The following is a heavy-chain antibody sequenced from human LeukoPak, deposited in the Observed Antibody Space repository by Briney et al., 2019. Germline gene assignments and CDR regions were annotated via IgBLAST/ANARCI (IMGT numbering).Heavy chain of an antibody. CDR1: GGSISSSSYY. CDR3: AREDCSSTSCYEGSYYYYGMDV. V-gene: IGHV4-39*02. CDR2: IYYSGST. Sequence: KPSETLSLTCTVSGGSISSSSYYWGWIRQPPGKGLEWIGSIYYSGSTYYNPSLKSRVTISVDTSKNQFSLKLSSVTAADTAVYYCAREDCSSTSCYEGSYYYYGMDVWGQGTTVTVSS. J-gene: IGHJ6*02. D-gene: IGHD2-2*01.